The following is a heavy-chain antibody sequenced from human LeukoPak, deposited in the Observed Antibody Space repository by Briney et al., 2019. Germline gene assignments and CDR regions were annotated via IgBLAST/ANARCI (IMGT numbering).Heavy chain of an antibody. D-gene: IGHD4-11*01. V-gene: IGHV3-7*01. J-gene: IGHJ4*02. Sequence: GGSLRLSCAASGFTFSSYAMSWVSQAPGKGLEWVANIKQDGSEKYYVDSVKGRFTISRDNAKNSLYLQMNSLRAEDTAVYYCARGRPWTTVVDYWGQGTLVTVSS. CDR1: GFTFSSYA. CDR3: ARGRPWTTVVDY. CDR2: IKQDGSEK.